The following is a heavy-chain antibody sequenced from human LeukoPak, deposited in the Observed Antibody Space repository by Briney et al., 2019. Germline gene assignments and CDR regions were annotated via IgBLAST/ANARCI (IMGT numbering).Heavy chain of an antibody. Sequence: KAGGSLRLSCAASGFTFSSYSMNWVRQAPGKGLEWVSSISSSSSYICYADSVKGRFTISRDNAKNSLYLQMNSLRAEDTAVYYCASGNSRKYYFDYWGQGTLVTVSS. J-gene: IGHJ4*02. CDR2: ISSSSSYI. D-gene: IGHD4-23*01. CDR1: GFTFSSYS. V-gene: IGHV3-21*01. CDR3: ASGNSRKYYFDY.